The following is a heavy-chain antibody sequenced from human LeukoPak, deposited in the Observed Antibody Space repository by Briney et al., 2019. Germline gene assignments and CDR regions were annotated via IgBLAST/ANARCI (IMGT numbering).Heavy chain of an antibody. Sequence: GGSLRLSCAGSGFTFSNYAMNWVRQAPGKGLEWVSSISSSSSYIYYADSVKGRFTISREKARNSLYLQMNSLRAEDTAVYYCARVVQLERRVDYWGQGTLVTVSS. V-gene: IGHV3-21*01. CDR1: GFTFSNYA. CDR3: ARVVQLERRVDY. CDR2: ISSSSSYI. J-gene: IGHJ4*02. D-gene: IGHD1-1*01.